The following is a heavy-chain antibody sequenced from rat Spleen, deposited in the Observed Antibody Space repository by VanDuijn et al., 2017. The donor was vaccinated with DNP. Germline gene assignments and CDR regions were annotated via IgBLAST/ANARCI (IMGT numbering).Heavy chain of an antibody. V-gene: IGHV5-27*01. Sequence: EVQLVESGGGLMQPGRSLKLSCAASGFTFSNYGMAWVRQAPTKGLEWVASITNSGGSTYYRDSVKGRFTISRDNAKSTLYLQMDSLRSEDTATYYCTTLVNYWGQGVMVTVSS. J-gene: IGHJ2*01. CDR2: ITNSGGST. CDR1: GFTFSNYG. CDR3: TTLVNY.